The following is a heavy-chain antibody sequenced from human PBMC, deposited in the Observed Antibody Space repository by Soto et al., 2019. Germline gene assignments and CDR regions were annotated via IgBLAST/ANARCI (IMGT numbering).Heavy chain of an antibody. CDR3: AILPDGSGSAPPGFDY. D-gene: IGHD3-10*01. V-gene: IGHV1-69*01. J-gene: IGHJ4*02. Sequence: QVHLVQSGAEVKKPGSSVKVSGKASGGTFSSYAISWVRQAPGQGLEWMEGISPSFGTANYAQTFQGRVTITADGSPSTAYMELSSVRSEDTAVYYCAILPDGSGSAPPGFDYWGQGTLVTVSS. CDR2: ISPSFGTA. CDR1: GGTFSSYA.